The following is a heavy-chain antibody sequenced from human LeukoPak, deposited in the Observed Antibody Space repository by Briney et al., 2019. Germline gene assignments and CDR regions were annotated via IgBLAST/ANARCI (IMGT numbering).Heavy chain of an antibody. J-gene: IGHJ4*02. CDR3: YYYGSGSDDY. CDR1: GFTFSSYA. CDR2: ISGSGGST. D-gene: IGHD3-10*01. V-gene: IGHV3-23*01. Sequence: GGSLRLSCAASGFTFSSYAMSWVRQAPGKGLECVSAISGSGGSTYYADSVKGRFTISRDNSKNTLYLQMNSLRAEDTAVYYCYYYGSGSDDYWGQGTLVTVSS.